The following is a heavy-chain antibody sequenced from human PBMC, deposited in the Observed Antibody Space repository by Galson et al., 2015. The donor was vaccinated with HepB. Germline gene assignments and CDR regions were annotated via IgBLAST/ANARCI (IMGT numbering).Heavy chain of an antibody. CDR2: VHSSGVT. Sequence: SETLSLTCSVSGASISSRTYYWVWIRQPPGKGLEWIGNVHSSGVTYYNPSLKSRVTISGDTAKNQFSLRVRSVTAADTAVYYCVRALGGSYFYGMDVWGQGTTVTVSS. D-gene: IGHD3-16*02. J-gene: IGHJ6*02. CDR1: GASISSRTYY. CDR3: VRALGGSYFYGMDV. V-gene: IGHV4-39*01.